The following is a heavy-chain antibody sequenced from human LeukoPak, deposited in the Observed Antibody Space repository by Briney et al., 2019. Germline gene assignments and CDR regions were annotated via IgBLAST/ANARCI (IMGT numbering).Heavy chain of an antibody. J-gene: IGHJ6*02. V-gene: IGHV3-7*01. CDR3: ARDLRRFLEWLSLSRGMDV. D-gene: IGHD3-3*01. CDR1: GSSFSRYW. CDR2: IKEDGSEK. Sequence: GGSLRLSCAASGSSFSRYWMSWVRQAPGKGLEWVANIKEDGSEKYYVDSVKGRFTISRDNAKNSLYLQMNSLRAEDTAVYYCARDLRRFLEWLSLSRGMDVWGQGTTVTVSS.